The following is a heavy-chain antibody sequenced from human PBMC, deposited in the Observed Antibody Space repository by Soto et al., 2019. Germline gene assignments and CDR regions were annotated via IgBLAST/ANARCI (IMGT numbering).Heavy chain of an antibody. V-gene: IGHV3-23*01. Sequence: GGSLRLSCAASGFTFSSYAMSWVRQAPGKGLEWVSAISGSGGSTYYADSVKGRFTISRDNSKNTLYLQMNSLRAEDTAVYYCAKVRQLQQQLPPFDYWGQGTLVTVSS. CDR2: ISGSGGST. CDR1: GFTFSSYA. D-gene: IGHD6-13*01. CDR3: AKVRQLQQQLPPFDY. J-gene: IGHJ4*02.